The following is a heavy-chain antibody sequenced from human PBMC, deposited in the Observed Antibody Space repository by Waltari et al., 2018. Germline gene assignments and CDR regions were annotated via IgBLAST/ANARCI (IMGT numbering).Heavy chain of an antibody. CDR2: ISYDGSNK. CDR1: GFTFSSYA. Sequence: QVQLVESGGGVVQPGRSLRLSCAASGFTFSSYAMHWVRPAPVKGLEGVAVISYDGSNKYYADSVKGRFTISRDNSKNTLYLQMNSLRAEDTAVYYCARDSGDDFWSGYSYYMDVWGKGTTVTISS. D-gene: IGHD3-3*01. CDR3: ARDSGDDFWSGYSYYMDV. J-gene: IGHJ6*03. V-gene: IGHV3-30-3*01.